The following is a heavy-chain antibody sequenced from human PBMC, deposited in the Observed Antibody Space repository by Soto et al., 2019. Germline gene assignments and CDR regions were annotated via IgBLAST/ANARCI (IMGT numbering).Heavy chain of an antibody. D-gene: IGHD5-18*01. CDR2: IIPIFGTA. V-gene: IGHV1-69*06. CDR3: ASSGRMVSDYYYYGMDV. Sequence: QVQLVQSGAEVKKPGSSVKVSCKASGGTFSSYAISWVRQAPGQGLEWMGGIIPIFGTANYAQKFQGRVTITADKSTSTAYMELSSLRSEDTAVYYCASSGRMVSDYYYYGMDVWDQGTTVTVSS. CDR1: GGTFSSYA. J-gene: IGHJ6*02.